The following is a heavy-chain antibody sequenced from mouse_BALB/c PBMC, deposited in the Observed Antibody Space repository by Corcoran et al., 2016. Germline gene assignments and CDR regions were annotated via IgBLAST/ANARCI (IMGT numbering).Heavy chain of an antibody. CDR2: IDPENGNT. J-gene: IGHJ3*01. D-gene: IGHD1-1*01. Sequence: EVQLQQSGAELVRPGALVKLSCKASGFNIKDYYMHWVKQRPEQGLEWIGWIDPENGNTIYDPKFQGKASITADTSSNTAYLQVSSLTSEDTAVYYCHITTVVEAYWGQGTLVTVSA. CDR1: GFNIKDYY. CDR3: HITTVVEAY. V-gene: IGHV14-1*02.